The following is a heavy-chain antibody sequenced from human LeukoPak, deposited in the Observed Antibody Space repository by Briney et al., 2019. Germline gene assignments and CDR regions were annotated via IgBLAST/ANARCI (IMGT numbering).Heavy chain of an antibody. CDR2: ISYDGSNK. D-gene: IGHD2-8*02. Sequence: PGGSLRLSCAASGFTFSSYAMHWVRQAPGKGLEWVAVISYDGSNKYYADSVKGRFTISRDNSKNTLYLQMNSLRVDDTATYYCAKDVRRCTGACTWGQGTLVTVSS. V-gene: IGHV3-30-3*01. CDR1: GFTFSSYA. J-gene: IGHJ5*02. CDR3: AKDVRRCTGACT.